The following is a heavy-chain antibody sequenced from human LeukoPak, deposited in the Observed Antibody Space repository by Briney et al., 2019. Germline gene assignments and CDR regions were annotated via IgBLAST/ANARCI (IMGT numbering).Heavy chain of an antibody. D-gene: IGHD1-14*01. CDR1: GFTFSTYV. V-gene: IGHV3-23*01. J-gene: IGHJ4*02. CDR3: AKRTLYYFDY. CDR2: ISGSGGST. Sequence: PGGSLRLSCAASGFTFSTYVMTWVRQAPGKGLEWVSAISGSGGSTYYADSVKGRFTISRDNSKNTLYLQMNSLRAEDTAVYYCAKRTLYYFDYWGQGTLVTVSS.